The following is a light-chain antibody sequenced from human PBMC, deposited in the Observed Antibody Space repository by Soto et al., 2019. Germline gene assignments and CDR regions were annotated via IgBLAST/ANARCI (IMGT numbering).Light chain of an antibody. Sequence: EIVLTQSPATLSLSPGERATLSCRASQSVSSYLAWYQQKPGQAPRLLIYDASNRATGIPARFSGSGSWTDFTRTISSLAPEDFAVYYCQQRSNWPPTFGPGTKVDIK. V-gene: IGKV3-11*01. J-gene: IGKJ3*01. CDR3: QQRSNWPPT. CDR2: DAS. CDR1: QSVSSY.